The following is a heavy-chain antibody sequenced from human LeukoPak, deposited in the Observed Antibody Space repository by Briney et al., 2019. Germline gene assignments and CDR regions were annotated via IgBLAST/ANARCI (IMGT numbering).Heavy chain of an antibody. Sequence: PSETLSLTCTVSGGSISTFYWTWIRQPPGKGLXXXGSIYYXGTTNYNPSLKSRVTISVDTSKNQFFLMVSSVAAADTAVYYCARAYSSYPYYFDSWGQGTLVTVSS. CDR1: GGSISTFY. CDR3: ARAYSSYPYYFDS. CDR2: IYYXGTT. J-gene: IGHJ4*02. V-gene: IGHV4-59*01. D-gene: IGHD3-16*02.